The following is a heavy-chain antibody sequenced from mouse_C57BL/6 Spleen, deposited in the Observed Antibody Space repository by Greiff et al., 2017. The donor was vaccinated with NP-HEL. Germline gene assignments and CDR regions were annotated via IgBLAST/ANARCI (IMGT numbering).Heavy chain of an antibody. Sequence: EVQLVESGPGLAKPSQTLSLTCSVTGYSITSDYWNWIRKFPGNKLEYMGYISYSGSTYYNPSLKSRISITRDTSKNQYYLQLNSVTTEDTATYYCARYINDGYYHWYFDVWGTGTTVTVSS. CDR1: GYSITSDY. V-gene: IGHV3-8*01. D-gene: IGHD2-3*01. CDR3: ARYINDGYYHWYFDV. J-gene: IGHJ1*03. CDR2: ISYSGST.